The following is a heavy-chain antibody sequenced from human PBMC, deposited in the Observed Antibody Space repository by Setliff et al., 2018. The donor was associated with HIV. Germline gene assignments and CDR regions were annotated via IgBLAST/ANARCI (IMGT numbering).Heavy chain of an antibody. V-gene: IGHV4-4*07. CDR1: GVSTSIHY. D-gene: IGHD3-22*01. CDR2: IHTSDTT. Sequence: PSETLSLTCTVSGVSTSIHYWVWIRQPAGRGLEWIGRIHTSDTTRYNPSLQSRVAMSVDTSKNQFSLKLTSVSAADTAVYYCAREKYDSSGYFDYWGQGTLVTVS. J-gene: IGHJ4*02. CDR3: AREKYDSSGYFDY.